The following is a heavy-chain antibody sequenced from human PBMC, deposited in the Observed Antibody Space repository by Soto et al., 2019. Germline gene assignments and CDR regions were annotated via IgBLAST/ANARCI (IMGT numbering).Heavy chain of an antibody. CDR3: ARALHQMLSHKHYYYYLAV. Sequence: QVQLVESGGDLVKPGGSLRLSCVASGFSFSDYSMTWMRQAPGEGLDFVAVISNTAITDYYADSVKGRFTISRDNARNSVYLQMDSLRAEDAAVYYCARALHQMLSHKHYYYYLAVWGTGTTVTVSS. D-gene: IGHD3-16*01. CDR1: GFSFSDYS. J-gene: IGHJ6*03. V-gene: IGHV3-11*01. CDR2: ISNTAITD.